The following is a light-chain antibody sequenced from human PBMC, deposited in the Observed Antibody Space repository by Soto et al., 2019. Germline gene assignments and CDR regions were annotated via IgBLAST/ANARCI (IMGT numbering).Light chain of an antibody. Sequence: SYELTQPPSVSVAPGKTARITCGGNNIGSKYVHWYQQKAGQAPVMVIYYESYRPSGIPERFSGSNSGNTATLTISRVEAGDEADYYCQVWDSISDHVVFGGGTKLTVL. V-gene: IGLV3-21*04. CDR1: NIGSKY. CDR2: YES. CDR3: QVWDSISDHVV. J-gene: IGLJ2*01.